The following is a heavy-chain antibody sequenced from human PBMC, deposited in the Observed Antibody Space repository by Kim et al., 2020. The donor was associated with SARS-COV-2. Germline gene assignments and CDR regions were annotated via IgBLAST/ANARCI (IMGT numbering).Heavy chain of an antibody. V-gene: IGHV3-21*01. CDR3: ARDIQDDDIVPAISQWYFDL. CDR1: GFTFSSFS. J-gene: IGHJ2*01. D-gene: IGHD5-12*01. Sequence: GGSLRLSCAASGFTFSSFSMNWVRQAPGKGLEWVSSISSRSDNIYYADSVKGRFTVSRDNAKNSLLLQMKSLRADDTAIYYCARDIQDDDIVPAISQWYFDLWGRGTLVTVSS. CDR2: ISSRSDNI.